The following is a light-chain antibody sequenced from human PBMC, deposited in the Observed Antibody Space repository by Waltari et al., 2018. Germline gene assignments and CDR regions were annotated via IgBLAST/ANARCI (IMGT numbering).Light chain of an antibody. J-gene: IGLJ2*01. CDR3: SSYAGSNGVL. Sequence: QSALTQPPSASGSPGQSVTISCRGTSSDIGAYHYASWYQQHPGKAPKLMIYEVINRPSGVPPRFSGSKSGNTASMTVSELQAEDEADYYCSSYAGSNGVLFGGGTKVTVL. V-gene: IGLV2-8*01. CDR2: EVI. CDR1: SSDIGAYHY.